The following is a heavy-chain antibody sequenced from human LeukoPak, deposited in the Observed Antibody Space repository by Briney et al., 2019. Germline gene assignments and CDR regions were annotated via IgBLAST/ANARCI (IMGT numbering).Heavy chain of an antibody. CDR1: GLTSSTYA. Sequence: GGSLRLSCAASGLTSSTYAMSWVRQAPGRGLEWVSAISGTGDYTYYTDSVQGRFTISRDNSKNTLYLQMNSLTADDTAVYFCAKLGGIYSDAFDIWGQGTMVTVSS. V-gene: IGHV3-23*01. CDR3: AKLGGIYSDAFDI. J-gene: IGHJ3*02. CDR2: ISGTGDYT. D-gene: IGHD1-26*01.